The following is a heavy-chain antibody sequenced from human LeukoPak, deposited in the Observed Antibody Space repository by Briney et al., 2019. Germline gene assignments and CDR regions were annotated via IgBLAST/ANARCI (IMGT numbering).Heavy chain of an antibody. Sequence: SQTLSLTCAISGDSVSSNSAAWNWIRQSPSRGLQWLGRTYYRSKWYNDYAVSVKSRITINPDTSKNQFSLQLNSVTPEDTAVYYCARVSRQLPYWYFDLWGRGTLVTVSS. CDR1: GDSVSSNSAA. CDR2: TYYRSKWYN. CDR3: ARVSRQLPYWYFDL. J-gene: IGHJ2*01. D-gene: IGHD1-26*01. V-gene: IGHV6-1*01.